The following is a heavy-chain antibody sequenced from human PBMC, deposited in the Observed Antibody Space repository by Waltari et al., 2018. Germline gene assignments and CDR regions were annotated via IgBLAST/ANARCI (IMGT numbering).Heavy chain of an antibody. CDR3: ARDRRRGYSYGRDAFDI. J-gene: IGHJ3*02. V-gene: IGHV1-46*01. D-gene: IGHD5-18*01. Sequence: QVQLVQSGAEVKKPGASVKVSCKASGYTFTSYYMHWVRQAPGQGFEWMGIINPSGGSTSYAQKFQGRVTMTRDTSTSTVYMELSSLRSEDTAVYYCARDRRRGYSYGRDAFDIWGQGTMVTVSS. CDR1: GYTFTSYY. CDR2: INPSGGST.